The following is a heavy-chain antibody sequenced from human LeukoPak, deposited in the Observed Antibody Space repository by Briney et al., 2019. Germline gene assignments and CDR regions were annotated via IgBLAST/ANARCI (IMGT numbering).Heavy chain of an antibody. V-gene: IGHV5-51*01. CDR1: GYSFTSYW. CDR3: ARIRFGELPSNWFDP. Sequence: ESLKISCKGSGYSFTSYWIGWVRQMPGKGLEWMGIIYPGDSDTRYSPSFQGQVTISADKSISTAYLQWSSLKASDTAMYYCARIRFGELPSNWFDPWGQGTLVTVSS. J-gene: IGHJ5*02. D-gene: IGHD3-10*01. CDR2: IYPGDSDT.